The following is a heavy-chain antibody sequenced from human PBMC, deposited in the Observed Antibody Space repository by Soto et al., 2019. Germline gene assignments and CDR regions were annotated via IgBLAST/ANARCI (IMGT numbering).Heavy chain of an antibody. CDR2: INHSGST. D-gene: IGHD6-13*01. CDR3: ARGRIAAAATSSRDYYYYMDV. V-gene: IGHV4-34*01. CDR1: GGSFSGYY. Sequence: SETLSLTCAVYGGSFSGYYWSWIRQPPGKGLELIGEINHSGSTNYNPSLKSRVTISVDTSKNQFSLKLSSVTAADTAVYYCARGRIAAAATSSRDYYYYMDVWGKGTTVTVSS. J-gene: IGHJ6*03.